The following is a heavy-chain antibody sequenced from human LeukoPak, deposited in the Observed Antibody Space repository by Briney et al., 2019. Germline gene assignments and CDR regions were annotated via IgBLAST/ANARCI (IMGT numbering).Heavy chain of an antibody. Sequence: ASVKVSCKASGGTFSSHAIGWVRQAPGQGLEWMGWINPNSGGTNYAQKFQGWVTMTRDTSISTAYMELSRLRSDDTAVYYCARGASIAEPLTLGYWGQGTLVTVSS. D-gene: IGHD6-6*01. CDR1: GGTFSSHA. CDR3: ARGASIAEPLTLGY. J-gene: IGHJ4*02. CDR2: INPNSGGT. V-gene: IGHV1-2*04.